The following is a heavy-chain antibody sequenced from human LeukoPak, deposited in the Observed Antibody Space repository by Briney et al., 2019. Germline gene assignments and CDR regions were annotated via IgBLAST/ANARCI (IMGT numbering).Heavy chain of an antibody. J-gene: IGHJ4*02. Sequence: GASVNLSCKASGGTFTSYAISWMRQAPGQGLEWMGGIIPIFGTAKYTQKSQGRVTITGDESRSTAYMELSSLRSEDTAVYYCARDPYYGSGGLDYWGQGTLVTVSS. D-gene: IGHD3-10*01. CDR3: ARDPYYGSGGLDY. CDR1: GGTFTSYA. V-gene: IGHV1-69*13. CDR2: IIPIFGTA.